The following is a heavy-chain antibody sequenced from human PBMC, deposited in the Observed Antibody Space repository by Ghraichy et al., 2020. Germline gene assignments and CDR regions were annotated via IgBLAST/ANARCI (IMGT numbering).Heavy chain of an antibody. CDR3: ARLRYGSGTYYNSYYFVY. J-gene: IGHJ4*02. Sequence: SETLSLTCTVSGSSISSSSYYWGWIRQPPGKGLEWIGSIYYSGSTYYNPSLKSRVTISVDTSKNQFSLKMSSVTAADTAVYYCARLRYGSGTYYNSYYFVYWGQGTLVTVSS. CDR1: GSSISSSSYY. V-gene: IGHV4-39*01. CDR2: IYYSGST. D-gene: IGHD3-10*01.